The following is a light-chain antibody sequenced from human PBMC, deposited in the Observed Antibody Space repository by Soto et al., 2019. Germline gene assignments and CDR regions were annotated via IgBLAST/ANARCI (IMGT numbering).Light chain of an antibody. CDR2: AAS. CDR1: QSISSY. J-gene: IGKJ1*01. Sequence: DLQMTQSPSSLSASVGDRITITCRASQSISSYLNWYQQKPGKAPNLLIYAASSLQSGVPSRFSGSGSGTDFTLTISSLQPEDFATYYCQQSYSTVRTFGQGTKVEIK. CDR3: QQSYSTVRT. V-gene: IGKV1-39*01.